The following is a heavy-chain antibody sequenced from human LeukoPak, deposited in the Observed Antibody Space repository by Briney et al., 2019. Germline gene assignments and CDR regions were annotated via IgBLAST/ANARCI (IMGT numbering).Heavy chain of an antibody. CDR3: AKFRPITSVAGTIFHY. V-gene: IGHV3-23*01. CDR1: GFFFSYYG. CDR2: ISGDGGST. D-gene: IGHD6-19*01. J-gene: IGHJ4*02. Sequence: GGPLRFSCAASGFFFSYYGMSWLRQAPGKGLEWVSAISGDGGSTFYADSVKGRFTISRDNPKNTLYLQMTSLRAEDTAVYYCAKFRPITSVAGTIFHYWGQGALVTVSS.